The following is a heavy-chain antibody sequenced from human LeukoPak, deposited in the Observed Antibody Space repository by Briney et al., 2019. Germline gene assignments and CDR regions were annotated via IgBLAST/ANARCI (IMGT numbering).Heavy chain of an antibody. J-gene: IGHJ4*02. V-gene: IGHV1-8*01. D-gene: IGHD1-1*01. CDR3: ARAVGNDEGGYRNDY. CDR1: GYTFTSYD. Sequence: ASVKVSCKASGYTFTSYDINWVRQATGRGLEWMGWMNPNSGNTGYAQKFQGRVTMTRNTSISTAYMELSSLRSEDTAVYYCARAVGNDEGGYRNDYWGQGTLVTVSS. CDR2: MNPNSGNT.